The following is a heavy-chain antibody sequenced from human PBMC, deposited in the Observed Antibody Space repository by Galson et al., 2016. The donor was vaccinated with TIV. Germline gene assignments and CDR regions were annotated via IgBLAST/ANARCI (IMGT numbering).Heavy chain of an antibody. Sequence: QSGAEVKKPGESLKISCQGSGYSFSSYWIAWVRQMPGEGLEWMGVIYAGDSDTRYSPSFQGQVTISADKSISTAYLQWRSLRASDTAMYYCARAGGAADYWGQGTLVTVSS. CDR2: IYAGDSDT. V-gene: IGHV5-51*01. D-gene: IGHD3-10*01. CDR3: ARAGGAADY. J-gene: IGHJ4*02. CDR1: GYSFSSYW.